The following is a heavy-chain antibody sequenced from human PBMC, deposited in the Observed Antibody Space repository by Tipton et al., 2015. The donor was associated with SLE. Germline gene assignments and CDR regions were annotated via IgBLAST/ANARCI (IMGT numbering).Heavy chain of an antibody. D-gene: IGHD6-13*01. J-gene: IGHJ3*02. Sequence: SLRLSCAASGFKFSNYSMNWVRQAPGKGLEWVASISVRSTYIYYGDSVKGRFTISRDNAKNCLYLQMDSLRADDTAVYYCARDYEVSAAEAFDIWGQGTTVTVSS. V-gene: IGHV3-21*03. CDR2: ISVRSTYI. CDR1: GFKFSNYS. CDR3: ARDYEVSAAEAFDI.